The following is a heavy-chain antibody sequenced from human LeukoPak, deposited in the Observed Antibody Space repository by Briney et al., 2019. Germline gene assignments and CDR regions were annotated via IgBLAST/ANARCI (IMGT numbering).Heavy chain of an antibody. V-gene: IGHV4-39*07. CDR2: FHYSGST. D-gene: IGHD3-9*01. Sequence: SETLSLTCTVSGGSISNSGSYWGWIRQPPGKGLEWIGSFHYSGSTYYNPSLKSRVTISAETPKNQFSLKLTSVTAADTAVYYCARRDWLYGPSDYWGQGTLVTVSS. CDR1: GGSISNSGSY. CDR3: ARRDWLYGPSDY. J-gene: IGHJ4*02.